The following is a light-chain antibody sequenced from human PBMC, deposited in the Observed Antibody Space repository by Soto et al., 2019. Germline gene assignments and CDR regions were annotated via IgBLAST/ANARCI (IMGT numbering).Light chain of an antibody. CDR1: QSVNSR. Sequence: EILLTQSPCTLSLSPGERATLSCRASQSVNSRLAWYQHKPGQAPRLLISGASSRATGIPDRFSGSGSGTEFTLTISSLQSEDFAVYYCQQRTNWSSVTFGGGTKVDIK. J-gene: IGKJ4*01. V-gene: IGKV3D-15*01. CDR3: QQRTNWSSVT. CDR2: GAS.